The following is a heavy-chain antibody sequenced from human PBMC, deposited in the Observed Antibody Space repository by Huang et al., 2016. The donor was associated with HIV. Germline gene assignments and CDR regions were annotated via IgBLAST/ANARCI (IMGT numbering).Heavy chain of an antibody. CDR1: GFPVITNY. CDR3: AREMMVRGVSVPITDGYFYYGMDV. Sequence: VQLVESGGALVQPGGSLRLSCAASGFPVITNYLDWVRQAPGKGLELVSTSGSGDKTSQADSVKGRFTVSRDNSKNTMYLQMKGRRVEDTATYYCAREMMVRGVSVPITDGYFYYGMDVWGHGTTVSVSS. D-gene: IGHD3-10*01. J-gene: IGHJ6*02. V-gene: IGHV3-53*01. CDR2: SGSGDKT.